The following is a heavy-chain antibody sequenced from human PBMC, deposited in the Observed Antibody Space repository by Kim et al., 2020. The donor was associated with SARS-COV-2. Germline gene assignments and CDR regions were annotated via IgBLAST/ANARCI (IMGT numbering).Heavy chain of an antibody. CDR2: INSDGSST. CDR3: ARGRMNARQALPLLGWFDP. Sequence: GGSLRLSCAASGFTFSSYWMHWVRQAPGKGLVWVSRINSDGSSTSYADSVKGRFTISRDNAKNTLYLQMNSLRAEDTAVYYCARGRMNARQALPLLGWFDPWGQGTLVTVSS. CDR1: GFTFSSYW. D-gene: IGHD2-15*01. V-gene: IGHV3-74*01. J-gene: IGHJ5*02.